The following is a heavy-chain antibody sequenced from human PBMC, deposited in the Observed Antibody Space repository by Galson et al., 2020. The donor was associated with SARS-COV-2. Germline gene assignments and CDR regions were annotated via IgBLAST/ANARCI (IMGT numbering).Heavy chain of an antibody. D-gene: IGHD3-3*01. Sequence: GGSLRLSCAASGFTFSSYWMHWVRQAPGKGLVWVSRINSDGSSTSYADSVKGRFTISRDNAKNTLYLQMNSLRAEDTAVYYCARDHPSRGVVMGDYYYYMDVWGKGTTVTVSS. CDR3: ARDHPSRGVVMGDYYYYMDV. CDR1: GFTFSSYW. V-gene: IGHV3-74*01. J-gene: IGHJ6*03. CDR2: INSDGSST.